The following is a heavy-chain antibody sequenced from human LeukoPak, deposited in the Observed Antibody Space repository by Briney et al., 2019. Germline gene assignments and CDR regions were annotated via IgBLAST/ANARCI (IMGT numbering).Heavy chain of an antibody. V-gene: IGHV3-49*05. D-gene: IGHD3-22*01. Sequence: KTGGSLRLSCAASGFTFDDYAMSWFRQAPGEGLEWVGFIRSKAYGGTTEYAASVKGRFTISRDDSKSIAYLQMNSLKTEDTAVYYCTRDPARYYYDSSGYYYGAFDIWGQGTMVTVSS. CDR1: GFTFDDYA. CDR3: TRDPARYYYDSSGYYYGAFDI. CDR2: IRSKAYGGTT. J-gene: IGHJ3*02.